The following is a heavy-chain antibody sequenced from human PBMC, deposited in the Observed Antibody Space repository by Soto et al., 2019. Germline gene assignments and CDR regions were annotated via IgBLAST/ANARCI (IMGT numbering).Heavy chain of an antibody. CDR2: INRDGSHT. Sequence: EVQLVESGGGLAQPGGSLRLSCAASGFNFSIYWMHWVRQAPGKGLVWVSRINRDGSHTDYADSVKGRFTISRDNANNTLYLQINSLGAEDTAVFYCARGGAYGDYRSDYWGQGTLVTVSS. CDR1: GFNFSIYW. J-gene: IGHJ4*02. CDR3: ARGGAYGDYRSDY. D-gene: IGHD4-17*01. V-gene: IGHV3-74*01.